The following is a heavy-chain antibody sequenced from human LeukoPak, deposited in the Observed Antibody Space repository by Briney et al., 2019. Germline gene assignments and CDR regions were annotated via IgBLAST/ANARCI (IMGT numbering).Heavy chain of an antibody. CDR2: INPSGGRT. Sequence: ASVKVSCKASGYTFTSYFIHWVRQAPGQGLELMGIINPSGGRTSYAQKFQGRVTMTRDMSTSTVYMEVSSLRSEDTAVYYCARNWGAGHPINFDHWGQGTLVTVSS. CDR3: ARNWGAGHPINFDH. J-gene: IGHJ4*02. V-gene: IGHV1-46*01. D-gene: IGHD3-16*01. CDR1: GYTFTSYF.